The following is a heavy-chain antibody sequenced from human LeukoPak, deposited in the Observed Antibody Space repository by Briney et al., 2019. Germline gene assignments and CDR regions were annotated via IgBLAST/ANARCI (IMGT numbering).Heavy chain of an antibody. D-gene: IGHD6-13*01. CDR1: GGSISSYY. J-gene: IGHJ4*02. CDR2: IYYSGIT. CDR3: ASSHLYSSSWYLSGRFDF. Sequence: SETLSLTCTVSGGSISSYYWSWIRQLPGKGLEWIGYIYYSGITNYNPSLKSRVTISIDTSKNHFSLQLSSVTAADTAVYYCASSHLYSSSWYLSGRFDFWGQGTLVTVSS. V-gene: IGHV4-59*01.